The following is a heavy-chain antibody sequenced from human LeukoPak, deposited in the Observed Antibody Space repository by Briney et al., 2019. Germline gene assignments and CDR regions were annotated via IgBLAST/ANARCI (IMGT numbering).Heavy chain of an antibody. J-gene: IGHJ4*02. D-gene: IGHD3-10*01. CDR3: ARDSHGGSGSYYYFDY. CDR1: GGTFSSYA. Sequence: SVKVSCEASGGTFSSYAISWVRQAPGQGLEWMGRIIPIFGTANYAQKFQGRVTITTDESTSTAYMELSSLRSEDTAVYYCARDSHGGSGSYYYFDYWGQGTLVTVSS. CDR2: IIPIFGTA. V-gene: IGHV1-69*05.